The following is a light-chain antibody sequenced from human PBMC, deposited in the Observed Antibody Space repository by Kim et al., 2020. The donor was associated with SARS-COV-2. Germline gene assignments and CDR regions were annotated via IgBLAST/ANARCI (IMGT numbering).Light chain of an antibody. V-gene: IGLV2-14*03. CDR1: SSDVGGFNY. CDR2: DVS. J-gene: IGLJ1*01. CDR3: SSYTSSSTLYV. Sequence: SITNSCTGNSSDVGGFNYVSWYQQHPGKAPKLMIYDVSNRPSGVSNRFSGSKSGNTASLTISGLQAEDEADYYCSSYTSSSTLYVFGTGTKVTVL.